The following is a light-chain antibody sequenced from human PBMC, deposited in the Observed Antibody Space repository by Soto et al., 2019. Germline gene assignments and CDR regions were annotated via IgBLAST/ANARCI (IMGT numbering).Light chain of an antibody. J-gene: IGLJ1*01. CDR1: GSAVGGYNY. Sequence: SVLTPPASVSGSPGQSITVSFPGNGSAVGGYNYVAWYQQYTGQAPKLMIYDVNKRPSGVSNRFSGSKSGNTASLTISGLQVEDEADYYCSSYTSTNALVFGVGTKVTVL. CDR3: SSYTSTNALV. CDR2: DVN. V-gene: IGLV2-14*03.